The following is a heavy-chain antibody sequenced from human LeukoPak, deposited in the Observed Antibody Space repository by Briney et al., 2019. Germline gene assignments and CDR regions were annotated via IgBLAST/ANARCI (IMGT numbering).Heavy chain of an antibody. V-gene: IGHV3-33*03. Sequence: QPGGSLRLSCAASGFTFSSYGMHWVRQAPGKGLEWVAVIWYDGSNKYYADSVKGRFTISRDNAKNSLYLQMNSLRAEDTAVYYCASPGNFFDYWGQGTLVTVSS. CDR1: GFTFSSYG. D-gene: IGHD6-13*01. J-gene: IGHJ4*02. CDR3: ASPGNFFDY. CDR2: IWYDGSNK.